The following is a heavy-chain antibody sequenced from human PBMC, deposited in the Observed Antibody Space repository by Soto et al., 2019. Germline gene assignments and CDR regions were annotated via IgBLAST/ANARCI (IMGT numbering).Heavy chain of an antibody. V-gene: IGHV1-2*02. D-gene: IGHD1-26*01. Sequence: ASVKVSCKTSGYTFTGHYVHWVRQAPQQGPEXMGEXGXEXGXTXYXXXXRGRVTMTMDTSITTVYMELRNLSPDDTAVYYCGRGRSGQIVIFYWGQGTPLTVSS. CDR3: GRGRSGQIVIFY. CDR2: XGXEXGXT. J-gene: IGHJ4*02. CDR1: GYTFTGHY.